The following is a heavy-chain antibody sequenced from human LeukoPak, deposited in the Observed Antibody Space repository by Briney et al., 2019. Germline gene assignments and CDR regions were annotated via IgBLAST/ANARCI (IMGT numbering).Heavy chain of an antibody. V-gene: IGHV3-30-3*01. D-gene: IGHD1-26*01. J-gene: IGHJ4*02. Sequence: GGSLRLSCAASGFTFSSYAMQWVRQAPGKGLEWVAVISYDGSNKYYADSVKGRFTISRDNSKNTLYLQMNSLRAEDTAVYYCARGGRAQRGRWELRLLGYWGQGTLVTVSS. CDR3: ARGGRAQRGRWELRLLGY. CDR1: GFTFSSYA. CDR2: ISYDGSNK.